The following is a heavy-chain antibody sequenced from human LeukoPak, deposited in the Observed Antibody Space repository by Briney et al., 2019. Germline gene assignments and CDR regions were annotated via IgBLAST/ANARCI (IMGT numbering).Heavy chain of an antibody. D-gene: IGHD3-3*01. CDR3: ARLWGDVTIFDY. V-gene: IGHV3-7*01. Sequence: GSLRLSCTASGFTLSAFWMSWVRQAPGKGLEWVASIKKDENEIHYVDSVRGRFTVSRDNAKSTLYLQTDSLRDEDTAVYYCARLWGDVTIFDYWGQGTLVTVSS. J-gene: IGHJ4*02. CDR2: IKKDENEI. CDR1: GFTLSAFW.